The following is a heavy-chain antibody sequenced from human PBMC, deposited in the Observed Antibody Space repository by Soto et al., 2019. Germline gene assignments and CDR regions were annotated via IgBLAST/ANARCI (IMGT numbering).Heavy chain of an antibody. CDR1: GFSLTSGVG. CDR2: IYWDDDK. D-gene: IGHD5-12*01. J-gene: IGHJ4*02. V-gene: IGHV2-5*02. CDR3: AHIDPEIVTVGGHGGFDY. Sequence: QITLKESGPTLVRPPQTLTLTCTFSGFSLTSGVGVGWIRQPPGKALEWLALIYWDDDKRYSPSLKNRLTITNDTSKNPVVLTMTNVGPVDTATYFCAHIDPEIVTVGGHGGFDYWGQGTLVTVSS.